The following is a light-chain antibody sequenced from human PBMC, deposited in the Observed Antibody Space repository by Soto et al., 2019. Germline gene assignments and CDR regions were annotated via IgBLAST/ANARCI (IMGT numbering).Light chain of an antibody. CDR1: SSDVGSYNL. CDR3: CSYAGSSTLVV. CDR2: EVS. J-gene: IGLJ2*01. Sequence: QSALTQPASVSGSPGQSITISCAATSSDVGSYNLVSWYQHHPGKAPKLMIYEVSKRPSGVFNGFSGSKSGNTASLTIAGLQAEDEADYFCCSYAGSSTLVVFGGGTKVTVL. V-gene: IGLV2-23*02.